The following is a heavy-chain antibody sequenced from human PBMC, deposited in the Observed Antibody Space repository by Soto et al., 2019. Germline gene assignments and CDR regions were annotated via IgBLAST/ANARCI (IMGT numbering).Heavy chain of an antibody. D-gene: IGHD5-12*01. CDR3: SSLPTTRLRLLPGPGYYYYYGIDV. Sequence: PSETLSLTCTVSGGSISSSSYYWGWIRQPPGKGLDLIGSIYYSGITYYSPSLKSRVTISVDTSKNQFSLKLRSVTAADTAVYYCSSLPTTRLRLLPGPGYYYYYGIDVWGQGTTVTVTS. CDR2: IYYSGIT. J-gene: IGHJ6*02. CDR1: GGSISSSSYY. V-gene: IGHV4-39*01.